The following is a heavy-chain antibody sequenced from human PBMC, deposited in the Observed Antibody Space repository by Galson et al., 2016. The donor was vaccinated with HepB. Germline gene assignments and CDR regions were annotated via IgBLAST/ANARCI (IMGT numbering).Heavy chain of an antibody. Sequence: SLRLSCAVSGFTVSSNYMSWVRQAPGKGLEWVSIIYSGGYTYYADSVKGRFTISRDNSKNTLYLQMNSLRADDTAVYFCAKSARTGGIDYWGQGTLVTVSS. J-gene: IGHJ4*02. CDR2: IYSGGYT. D-gene: IGHD2-8*02. CDR3: AKSARTGGIDY. V-gene: IGHV3-66*01. CDR1: GFTVSSNY.